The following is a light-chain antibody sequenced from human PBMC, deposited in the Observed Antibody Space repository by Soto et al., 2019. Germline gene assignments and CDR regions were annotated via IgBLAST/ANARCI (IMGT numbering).Light chain of an antibody. V-gene: IGKV3-20*01. CDR1: QSVSSSY. Sequence: EIVLTQSPGTLSLSPGERATLSCRASQSVSSSYLAWYQQKPGQAPRLLIYGASSRATGIPDRFSGSGSGTDFTLTISRLEPEDFAVYYCQQYGSSFSTTFGQGTRREIK. J-gene: IGKJ5*01. CDR2: GAS. CDR3: QQYGSSFSTT.